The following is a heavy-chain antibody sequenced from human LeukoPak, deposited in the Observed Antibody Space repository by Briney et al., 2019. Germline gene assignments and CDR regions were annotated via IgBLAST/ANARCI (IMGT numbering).Heavy chain of an antibody. J-gene: IGHJ4*02. CDR2: IKEDGSEK. D-gene: IGHD3-16*01. Sequence: QSGGSLRLSCAASGFTFRNYWMSWVRQAPGKGLEWVANIKEDGSEKKYVDSVKGRFTVSRDNVKNALVMQMNSLKVEDTAVYYCVRDYVWESHRQFDYWGQGTMVTVSS. CDR1: GFTFRNYW. CDR3: VRDYVWESHRQFDY. V-gene: IGHV3-7*01.